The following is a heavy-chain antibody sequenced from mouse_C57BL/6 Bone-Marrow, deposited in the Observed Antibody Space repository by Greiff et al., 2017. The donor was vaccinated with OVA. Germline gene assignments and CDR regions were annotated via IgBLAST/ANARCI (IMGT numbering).Heavy chain of an antibody. CDR3: TGTWYYFDY. V-gene: IGHV6-3*01. CDR2: IRLKSDNYAT. CDR1: GFTFSNYW. Sequence: EVQLVESGGGLVQPGGSMKLSCVASGFTFSNYWMNWVRQSPEKGLEWVAQIRLKSDNYATHYAESVKGRFTISRDDSKSSVYLQMNNLRAEDTGIYYCTGTWYYFDYWGQGTTLTVSS. J-gene: IGHJ2*01.